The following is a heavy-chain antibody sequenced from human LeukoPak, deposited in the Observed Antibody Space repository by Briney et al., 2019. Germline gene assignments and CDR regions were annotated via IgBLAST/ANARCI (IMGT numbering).Heavy chain of an antibody. CDR1: GFTFSTYW. J-gene: IGHJ4*02. CDR2: LKQDGSDK. CDR3: ARTASFDY. Sequence: PGGSLRLSCAASGFTFSTYWMSWVRQAPGKGLEWVPNLKQDGSDKYYVDSVKGRFTISRDNAKNSLYLQMNSLRAEDTAVYYCARTASFDYWGQGTLVTVSS. V-gene: IGHV3-7*03.